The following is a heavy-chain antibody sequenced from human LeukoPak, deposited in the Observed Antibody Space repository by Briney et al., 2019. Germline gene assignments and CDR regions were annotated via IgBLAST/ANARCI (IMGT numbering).Heavy chain of an antibody. Sequence: PAGSLRLSCAASGSTFSSYAMHWVRQAPGKGLEWVAVISYDGSNKYYADSVKGRFTISRDNSKNTLYLQMNSLRAEDTAVYYCARDGIGELLGPYDYWGQGTLVTVSS. V-gene: IGHV3-30*04. CDR2: ISYDGSNK. CDR3: ARDGIGELLGPYDY. CDR1: GSTFSSYA. D-gene: IGHD3-10*01. J-gene: IGHJ4*02.